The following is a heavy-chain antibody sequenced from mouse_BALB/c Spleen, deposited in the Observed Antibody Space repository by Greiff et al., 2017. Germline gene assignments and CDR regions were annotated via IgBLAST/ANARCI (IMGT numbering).Heavy chain of an antibody. Sequence: DVKLVESGGGLVKPGGSLKLSCAASGFTFSSYAMSWVRQTPEKRLEWVASISSGGSTYYPDSVKGRFTISRDNARNILYLQMSSLRSEDTAMYYCAREDGNYAYYAMDYWGQGTSVTVSS. J-gene: IGHJ4*01. CDR3: AREDGNYAYYAMDY. CDR2: ISSGGST. CDR1: GFTFSSYA. D-gene: IGHD2-1*01. V-gene: IGHV5-6-5*01.